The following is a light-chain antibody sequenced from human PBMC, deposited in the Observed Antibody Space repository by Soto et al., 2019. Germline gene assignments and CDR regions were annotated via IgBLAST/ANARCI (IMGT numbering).Light chain of an antibody. CDR2: GAS. CDR1: EGITTY. V-gene: IGKV1-9*01. J-gene: IGKJ4*01. Sequence: IELTQSPPFLSASVGDRVTITCRGDEGITTYLAWYQQQPGKAPKVLIYGASTLQNGVPPRFSGSGSGTEFTLTISSLQPEDFATYYCQQVKSFPLTFGGGTKVEVK. CDR3: QQVKSFPLT.